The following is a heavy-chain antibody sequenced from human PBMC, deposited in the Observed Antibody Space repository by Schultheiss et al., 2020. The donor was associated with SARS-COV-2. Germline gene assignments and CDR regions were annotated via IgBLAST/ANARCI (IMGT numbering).Heavy chain of an antibody. CDR2: IYYSGST. V-gene: IGHV4-34*01. CDR1: GGSFSGYY. D-gene: IGHD2-2*01. J-gene: IGHJ4*02. CDR3: ARGRLLGYCSSTSCYFY. Sequence: SETLSLTCAVYGGSFSGYYWSWIRQHPGKGLEWIGYIYYSGSTYYNPSLKSRVTISVDTSKNQFSLKLSSVTAADTAVYYCARGRLLGYCSSTSCYFYWGQGTLVTVSS.